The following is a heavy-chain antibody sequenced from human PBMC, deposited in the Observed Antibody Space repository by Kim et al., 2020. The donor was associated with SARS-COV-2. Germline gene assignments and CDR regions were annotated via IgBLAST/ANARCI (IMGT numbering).Heavy chain of an antibody. V-gene: IGHV3-9*01. J-gene: IGHJ4*02. CDR3: AKDIVGEMVAYSFDY. Sequence: DSVKGRTTHARDNAKKSLYLQINSLRAEDTALYYCAKDIVGEMVAYSFDYWGQGTLVTVSS. D-gene: IGHD3-10*01.